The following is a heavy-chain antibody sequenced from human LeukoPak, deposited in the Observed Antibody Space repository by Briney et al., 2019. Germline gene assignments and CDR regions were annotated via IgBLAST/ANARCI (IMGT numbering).Heavy chain of an antibody. CDR1: GFKFNGVW. J-gene: IGHJ3*01. CDR3: ATFNRRDSFDF. CDR2: IRGKSDGGAT. Sequence: GGSLRLSCDASGFKFNGVWMSWVRQAPGKGIDWVGRIRGKSDGGATDFAASVKGRFTISRDESKDTLYLQMSSLKTEDTGVYYCATFNRRDSFDFWGQGAMVTVSS. V-gene: IGHV3-15*01.